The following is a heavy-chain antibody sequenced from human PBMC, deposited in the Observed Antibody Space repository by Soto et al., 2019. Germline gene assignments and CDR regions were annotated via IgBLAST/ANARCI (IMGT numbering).Heavy chain of an antibody. V-gene: IGHV3-30*18. J-gene: IGHJ4*02. CDR3: AKWYSSNWYAMGDYYFDY. D-gene: IGHD6-13*01. CDR1: RFTFSSYG. CDR2: ISHDGSNK. Sequence: QVQLVESGGGVVQPGRSLRLSCVASRFTFSSYGMHWVRQAPGKGLEWVAVISHDGSNKYYADSVKGRFTISRDNSKNTLYLQMNRLRPEDTAVYYCAKWYSSNWYAMGDYYFDYWGQGILVTVSS.